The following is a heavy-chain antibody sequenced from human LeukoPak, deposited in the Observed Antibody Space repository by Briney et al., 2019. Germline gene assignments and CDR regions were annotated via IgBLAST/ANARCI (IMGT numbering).Heavy chain of an antibody. CDR1: GFTFSSYA. D-gene: IGHD2-2*01. CDR3: AKSRGYCSSTSCYGGVDY. Sequence: PGGSLRLSCAASGFTFSSYAMSWVRQAPGKGLEWVSAISGSGGSTYYADSVKGRFTISRDNSKNTLYLQMNSLRAEDTAVYYYAKSRGYCSSTSCYGGVDYWGQGTLVTVSS. CDR2: ISGSGGST. J-gene: IGHJ4*02. V-gene: IGHV3-23*01.